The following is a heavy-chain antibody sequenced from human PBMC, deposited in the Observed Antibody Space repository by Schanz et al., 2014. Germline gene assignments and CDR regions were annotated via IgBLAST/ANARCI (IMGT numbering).Heavy chain of an antibody. CDR3: AGTYCSSTSCYTGYYYMDV. J-gene: IGHJ6*03. CDR1: GGTFSSYT. Sequence: QVQLVQSGAEVKKPGSSVKVSCTASGGTFSSYTISWIRQAPGQGLEWMGRIIPVLAIADYAQKFQGRVTITADKSTSTASMELTSLRSEDTVVYYCAGTYCSSTSCYTGYYYMDVWGKGTTVTVSS. V-gene: IGHV1-69*02. CDR2: IIPVLAIA. D-gene: IGHD2-2*02.